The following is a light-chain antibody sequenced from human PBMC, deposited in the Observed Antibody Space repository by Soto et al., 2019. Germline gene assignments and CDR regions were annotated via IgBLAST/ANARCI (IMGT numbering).Light chain of an antibody. CDR1: SSDVGGYNY. CDR3: SSYISSSTLV. CDR2: DVS. J-gene: IGLJ1*01. V-gene: IGLV2-14*01. Sequence: QSALTQPASVSGSPGQSITISCTGTSSDVGGYNYVSWYQQHPGKAPKLMIYDVSNRPSGVSNRFSGSKPGNTASLTISGLQAEDEADYYCSSYISSSTLVFGTGTKVTVL.